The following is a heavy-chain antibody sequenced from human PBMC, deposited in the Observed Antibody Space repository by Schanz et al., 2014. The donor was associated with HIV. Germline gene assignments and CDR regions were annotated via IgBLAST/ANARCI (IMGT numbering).Heavy chain of an antibody. D-gene: IGHD4-17*01. CDR2: VRHIGGT. Sequence: QVQLQQWGAGLLKPSETLSLTCAVYGGSFRGYYWTWIRQFPGLGLEWIGGVRHIGGTNYNPSLKGRVPMSMDMSKTQFSLTLPSVTAADTAVYFCARGDFGGNSVDYWGHGNMVTVSS. CDR3: ARGDFGGNSVDY. J-gene: IGHJ4*01. CDR1: GGSFRGYY. V-gene: IGHV4-34*02.